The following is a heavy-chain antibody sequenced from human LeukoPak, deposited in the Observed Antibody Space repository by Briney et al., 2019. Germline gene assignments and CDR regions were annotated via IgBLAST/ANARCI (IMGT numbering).Heavy chain of an antibody. V-gene: IGHV3-21*03. CDR2: ISSSSSYI. J-gene: IGHJ4*02. D-gene: IGHD3-22*01. CDR3: ARGGLYYYDSSGPHVDY. Sequence: GGSLRLSCAASGFTFSSYSMNWVRQAPGKGLEWVSSISSSSSYIYYADSVKGRFTISRDNAKNSLYLQMNSLRAEDTAVYYCARGGLYYYDSSGPHVDYWGQGTLVTVSS. CDR1: GFTFSSYS.